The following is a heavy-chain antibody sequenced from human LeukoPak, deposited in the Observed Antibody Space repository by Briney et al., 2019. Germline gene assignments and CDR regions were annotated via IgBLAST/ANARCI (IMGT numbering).Heavy chain of an antibody. J-gene: IGHJ4*02. Sequence: AASVKVSCKASGYTFTSYGISWVRQAPGQGLEWMGWISAYNGNTNYAQRLQGRVTMTTDTSTSTAYMELRSLRSDDTAVYYCARDRAYYDYVWGSYRLSSFDYWGQGTLVTVSS. CDR1: GYTFTSYG. CDR3: ARDRAYYDYVWGSYRLSSFDY. D-gene: IGHD3-16*02. V-gene: IGHV1-18*01. CDR2: ISAYNGNT.